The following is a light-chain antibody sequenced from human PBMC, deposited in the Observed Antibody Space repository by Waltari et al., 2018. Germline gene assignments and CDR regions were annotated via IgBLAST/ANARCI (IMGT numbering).Light chain of an antibody. Sequence: DIQMTQSPSSLSASVGDTVTITCRASQDISSYLNWFQQKPGKPPKLLIYTATTLQSGVPSRFSGIGSGTEFTLIISSLQPEDYADYYCLQHDTYPFTFGPGTKLDL. J-gene: IGKJ3*01. CDR1: QDISSY. CDR3: LQHDTYPFT. V-gene: IGKV1-17*01. CDR2: TAT.